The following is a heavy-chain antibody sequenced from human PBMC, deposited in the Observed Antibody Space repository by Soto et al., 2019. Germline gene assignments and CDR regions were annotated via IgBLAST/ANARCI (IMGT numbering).Heavy chain of an antibody. CDR3: AKERHYYDSSGYYFDN. Sequence: QVQLVESGGGVVQPGRSLRLSCAASGFTFSSYGMHWVRQAPGKGLEWVAVISYDGSNKYYADSVKGRFTISRDNSKNTLYLQLNSSRAEDTAVYYCAKERHYYDSSGYYFDNWGEGPLVTVS. CDR1: GFTFSSYG. J-gene: IGHJ4*02. D-gene: IGHD3-22*01. CDR2: ISYDGSNK. V-gene: IGHV3-30*18.